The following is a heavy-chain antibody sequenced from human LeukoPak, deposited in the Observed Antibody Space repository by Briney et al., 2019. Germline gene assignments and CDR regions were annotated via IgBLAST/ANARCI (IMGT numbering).Heavy chain of an antibody. Sequence: GGSLRLSCAASGFTFSDYYMSWIRQAPGKGLEWVSYISSSGSTIYYADSVKGRFTISRDNAKNSLYLQMNSLRAEDTAVLYCVRRGYYDILTGYYPEPLYYFDYWGQGTLVTVSS. CDR1: GFTFSDYY. D-gene: IGHD3-9*01. CDR2: ISSSGSTI. V-gene: IGHV3-11*04. CDR3: VRRGYYDILTGYYPEPLYYFDY. J-gene: IGHJ4*02.